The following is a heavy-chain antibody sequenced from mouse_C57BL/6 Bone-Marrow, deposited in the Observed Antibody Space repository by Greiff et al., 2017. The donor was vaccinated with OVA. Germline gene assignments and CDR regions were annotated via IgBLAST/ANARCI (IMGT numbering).Heavy chain of an antibody. J-gene: IGHJ2*01. CDR1: GFTFSDYY. V-gene: IGHV5-12*01. Sequence: EVQLVESGGGLVQPGGSLKLSCAASGFTFSDYYMYWVRQTPEKRLEWVAYISNGGGSTYYPDTVKGRFTISRDNAKNTLYLQMSRLKSEDTAMYYCARQGTGSYCDYWGQGTTLTVSS. CDR3: ARQGTGSYCDY. D-gene: IGHD4-1*01. CDR2: ISNGGGST.